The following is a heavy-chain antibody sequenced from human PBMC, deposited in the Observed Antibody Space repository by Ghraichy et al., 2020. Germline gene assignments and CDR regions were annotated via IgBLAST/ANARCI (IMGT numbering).Heavy chain of an antibody. V-gene: IGHV1-18*01. CDR1: GYTFTSYG. D-gene: IGHD3-16*02. Sequence: ASVKVSCKASGYTFTSYGISWVRQAPGQGLEWMGWISAYNGNTNYAQKLQGRVTMTTDTSTSTAYMELRSLRSDDTAVYYCARDFPLHYVWGSYRPLDYWGQGTLVTVSS. CDR3: ARDFPLHYVWGSYRPLDY. CDR2: ISAYNGNT. J-gene: IGHJ4*02.